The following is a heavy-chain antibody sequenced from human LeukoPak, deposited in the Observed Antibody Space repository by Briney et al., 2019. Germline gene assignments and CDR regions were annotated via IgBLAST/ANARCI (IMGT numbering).Heavy chain of an antibody. V-gene: IGHV4-59*01. CDR2: IYYSGST. CDR1: GGSISSYY. J-gene: IGHJ6*03. Sequence: SETLSLTCTVSGGSISSYYWSWIRQPPGKGLEWIGYIYYSGSTNYNPSLKSRVTISVDTSKNQFSLKLSSVTAADTAVYYCARAATVTRYSGYDSIPYYYYYMDVWGKGTTVTVSS. CDR3: ARAATVTRYSGYDSIPYYYYYMDV. D-gene: IGHD5-12*01.